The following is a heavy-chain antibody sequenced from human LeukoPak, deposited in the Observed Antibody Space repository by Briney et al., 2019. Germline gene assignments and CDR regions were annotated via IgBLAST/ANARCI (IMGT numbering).Heavy chain of an antibody. CDR2: MNPNSANT. CDR3: ARGSRRDGYNTLFDY. J-gene: IGHJ4*02. Sequence: ASVKVSCKASGGTFSSYDINWVRQATGQGLEWMGWMNPNSANTGYAQKFQGRVTMTRNTSINTAYMELTSLRSEDTAVYYCARGSRRDGYNTLFDYWGQGTLVTVSS. V-gene: IGHV1-8*01. CDR1: GGTFSSYD. D-gene: IGHD5-24*01.